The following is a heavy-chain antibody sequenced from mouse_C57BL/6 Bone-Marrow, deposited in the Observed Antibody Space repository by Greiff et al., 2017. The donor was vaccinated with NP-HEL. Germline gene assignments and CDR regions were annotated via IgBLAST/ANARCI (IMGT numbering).Heavy chain of an antibody. CDR3: ARGGNYWYYFDY. D-gene: IGHD2-1*01. V-gene: IGHV1-47*01. J-gene: IGHJ2*01. CDR2: FHPYNDDT. CDR1: GYTFTTYP. Sequence: VQVVESGAELVKPGASVKMSCKASGYTFTTYPIEWVKQNHGKSLEWIGNFHPYNDDTEYNEKFKNKATLTVEKSSSTVYLELSRLTSDDSSVYYCARGGNYWYYFDYWGQGTTLTGSS.